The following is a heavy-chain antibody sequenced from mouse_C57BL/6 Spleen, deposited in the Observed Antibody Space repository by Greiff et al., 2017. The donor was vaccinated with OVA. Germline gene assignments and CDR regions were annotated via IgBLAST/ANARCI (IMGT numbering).Heavy chain of an antibody. CDR2: INPSSGYT. J-gene: IGHJ2*01. V-gene: IGHV1-4*01. Sequence: VQGVESGAELARPGASVKMSCKASGYTFTSYTMHWVKQRPGQGLEWIGYINPSSGYTKYNQKFKDKATLTADKSSSTAYMQLSSLTSEDSAVYYCARWSLDYWGQGTTLTVSS. CDR3: ARWSLDY. CDR1: GYTFTSYT.